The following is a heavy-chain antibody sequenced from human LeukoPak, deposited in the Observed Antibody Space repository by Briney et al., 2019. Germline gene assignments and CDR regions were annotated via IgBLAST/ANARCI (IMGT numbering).Heavy chain of an antibody. CDR1: GGSINSYY. CDR2: IHYTGST. V-gene: IGHV4-59*01. Sequence: PSETLSLTCTVSGGSINSYYWSWIRQPPGKGLECIGYIHYTGSTNYNPSLKSRVTISVDTSKNQFSLKLSSVTAADTAIYYCARGGYYGSGNDFRFDPWGQGTLVTVSS. J-gene: IGHJ5*02. CDR3: ARGGYYGSGNDFRFDP. D-gene: IGHD3-10*01.